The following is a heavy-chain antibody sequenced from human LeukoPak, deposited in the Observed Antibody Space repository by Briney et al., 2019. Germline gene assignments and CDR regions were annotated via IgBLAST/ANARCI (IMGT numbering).Heavy chain of an antibody. J-gene: IGHJ4*02. CDR2: IGPYNGNT. D-gene: IGHD3-10*01. Sequence: GASVNVSCTTSGYIFTSYTMSWLRQAPGQGLEWMGWIGPYNGNTNYAQKFQGRVTLTTDTSTSTAYLDLRSLRSDDTAVYYCATDVGYFGSGDYDIPFDHWGQGTLVTVSS. V-gene: IGHV1-18*01. CDR1: GYIFTSYT. CDR3: ATDVGYFGSGDYDIPFDH.